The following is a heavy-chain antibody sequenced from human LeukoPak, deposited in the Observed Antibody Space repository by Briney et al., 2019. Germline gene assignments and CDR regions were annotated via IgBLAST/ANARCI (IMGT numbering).Heavy chain of an antibody. CDR3: ARVWYRSSWWNLDY. D-gene: IGHD6-13*01. CDR2: IYYSGST. V-gene: IGHV4-59*01. Sequence: SETLSLTCTVSGGSISSYYWSWIRQPPGKGLEWIGYIYYSGSTNYNPSLKSRVTISVDTSKNQFSLKLSSVTAADTAVYYCARVWYRSSWWNLDYWGQGTLVTVSS. CDR1: GGSISSYY. J-gene: IGHJ4*02.